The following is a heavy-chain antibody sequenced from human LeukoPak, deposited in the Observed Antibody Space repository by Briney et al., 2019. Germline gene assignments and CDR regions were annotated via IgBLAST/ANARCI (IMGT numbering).Heavy chain of an antibody. D-gene: IGHD2-21*02. J-gene: IGHJ1*01. CDR2: INHSGST. CDR3: ARDEHIVVVTALGHFQH. V-gene: IGHV4-34*01. Sequence: SETLSLTCAVYGGSFSGYYWSWIRQPPGKGREWIGEINHSGSTNYNPSLKSRVTISVDTSKNQFSLKLSSVTAADTAVYYCARDEHIVVVTALGHFQHWGQGTLVTVSS. CDR1: GGSFSGYY.